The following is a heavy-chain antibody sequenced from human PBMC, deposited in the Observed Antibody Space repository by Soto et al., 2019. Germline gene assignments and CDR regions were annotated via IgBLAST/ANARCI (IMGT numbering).Heavy chain of an antibody. CDR3: ARWPDGYDCYGMDV. CDR2: MNPNSGNT. V-gene: IGHV1-8*01. J-gene: IGHJ6*02. CDR1: GYTFTSYD. Sequence: QVQLVQSGAEVKKPGASVKVSCKASGYTFTSYDINWVRQATGQGLEWMGWMNPNSGNTGYAQKFQGRVTMTRNTSISTAYMELSSLGSEDTAVYYCARWPDGYDCYGMDVWGHGTTVTVSS.